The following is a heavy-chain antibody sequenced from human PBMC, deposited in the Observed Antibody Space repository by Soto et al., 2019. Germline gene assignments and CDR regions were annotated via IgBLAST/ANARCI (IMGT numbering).Heavy chain of an antibody. V-gene: IGHV1-3*01. Sequence: ASVKVSCKASGYTFTSYAMHWVRQAPGQRLEWMGWINAGNGNTKYSQKFQGRVTITRDTSASTAYMELSSLRSEDTAVYYCARGGIVGATSPYYYGMDVWGQGTTVTVSS. D-gene: IGHD1-26*01. CDR2: INAGNGNT. CDR3: ARGGIVGATSPYYYGMDV. J-gene: IGHJ6*02. CDR1: GYTFTSYA.